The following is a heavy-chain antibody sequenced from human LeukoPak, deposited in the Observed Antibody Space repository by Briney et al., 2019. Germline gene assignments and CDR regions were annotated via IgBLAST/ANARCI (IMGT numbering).Heavy chain of an antibody. CDR3: ARHLAAHNWFDP. CDR1: GGSISSGDYY. D-gene: IGHD6-25*01. CDR2: VHHTGKV. J-gene: IGHJ5*02. Sequence: PSETLSLTCIVSGGSISSGDYYWDWIRQPPGWGLEWIGNVHHTGKVDYNPSLRSRVSMYVDRSKNQFSLKLTSVTAADTAIYYRARHLAAHNWFDPWGQGALVTISS. V-gene: IGHV4-39*01.